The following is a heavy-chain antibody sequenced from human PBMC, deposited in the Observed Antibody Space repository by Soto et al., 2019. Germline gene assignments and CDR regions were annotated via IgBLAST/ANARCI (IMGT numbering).Heavy chain of an antibody. CDR1: VVTFTTAC. Sequence: GGSLRLSFSASVVTFTTACVNWVRQAPGKGLEWVGRIKSKNDGGTGDFAAPVRGRFAISRDDSRNMVYLQMNSLKTEDTGVYYCRTDSYFTLKLVRLDYWGLGTLVTVSS. D-gene: IGHD3-22*01. J-gene: IGHJ4*01. V-gene: IGHV3-15*07. CDR2: IKSKNDGGTG. CDR3: RTDSYFTLKLVRLDY.